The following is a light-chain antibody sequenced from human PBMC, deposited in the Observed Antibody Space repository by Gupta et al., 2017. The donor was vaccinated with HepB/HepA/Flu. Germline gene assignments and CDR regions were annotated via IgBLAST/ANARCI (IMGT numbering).Light chain of an antibody. CDR1: SSDVGGYKF. CDR2: DVS. CDR3: SSYTSSSSLEGV. Sequence: SALTPPAPVSGSPGQSLTISCTGTSSDVGGYKFVSWYQQHPGKAPKLMIYDVSNRPSGVSNRFSGSKSGNTASLTISGLQVEDEADYYCSSYTSSSSLEGVFGTGTKVTVL. J-gene: IGLJ1*01. V-gene: IGLV2-14*01.